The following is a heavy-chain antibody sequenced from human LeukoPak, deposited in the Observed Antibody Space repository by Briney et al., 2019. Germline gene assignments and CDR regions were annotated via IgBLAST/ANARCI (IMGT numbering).Heavy chain of an antibody. CDR3: ARDWFLSSGLDY. D-gene: IGHD6-19*01. CDR1: GYTFTGYY. CDR2: INPNSGGT. J-gene: IGHJ4*02. Sequence: ASVKVSCKASGYTFTGYYMHWVRQAPGQGLEWMGWINPNSGGTNYAQKFQGRVTMTRDTSISTAYMELSRLRSDDTAVYYCARDWFLSSGLDYWGQGTLVTVSS. V-gene: IGHV1-2*02.